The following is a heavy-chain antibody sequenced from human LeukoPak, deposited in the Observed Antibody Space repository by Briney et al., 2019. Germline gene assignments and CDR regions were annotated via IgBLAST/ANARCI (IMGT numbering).Heavy chain of an antibody. CDR1: GFTVSSNY. Sequence: SGGSLRLSCAASGFTVSSNYMNWVRQAPGKGLEWVSVIYSGGSTYYADSVKGRFTISRDNSKNTLYLQMNSLRAEDTAVYHCVRDCDLRGQGTLVTVSS. CDR2: IYSGGST. V-gene: IGHV3-66*01. CDR3: VRDCDL. J-gene: IGHJ5*02.